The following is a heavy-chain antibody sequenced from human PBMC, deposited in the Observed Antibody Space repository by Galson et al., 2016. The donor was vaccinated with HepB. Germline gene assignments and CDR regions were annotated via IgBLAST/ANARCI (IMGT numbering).Heavy chain of an antibody. V-gene: IGHV1-2*04. CDR3: ARDYYFGMDF. J-gene: IGHJ6*02. CDR2: INPNSGGT. CDR1: GYTFTGNY. Sequence: SVKVSCNASGYTFTGNYIHWVLQAPGQGLAWVGWINPNSGGTKYAQKFQGWVTMTRDTSISTAYMELSRLRSDDTAVYYCARDYYFGMDFWGQGTTVTVSS.